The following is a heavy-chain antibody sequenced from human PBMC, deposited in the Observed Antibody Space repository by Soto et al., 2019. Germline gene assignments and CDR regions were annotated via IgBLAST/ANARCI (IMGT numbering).Heavy chain of an antibody. V-gene: IGHV4-31*03. CDR3: ARTREMTDAFDI. J-gene: IGHJ3*02. CDR2: IYYSGST. Sequence: SETLSLTCTVSGCSLSSGGYYWSWIRQHPGKGLEWIGYIYYSGSTYYNPSLKSRVTISVDTSKNQFSLKLSSVTAADTAVYYCARTREMTDAFDIWGQGTMVTVSS. CDR1: GCSLSSGGYY.